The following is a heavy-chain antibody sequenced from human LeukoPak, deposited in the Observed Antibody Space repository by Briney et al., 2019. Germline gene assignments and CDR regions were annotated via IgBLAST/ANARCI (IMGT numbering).Heavy chain of an antibody. CDR3: AREFSSSWGPFDY. J-gene: IGHJ4*02. Sequence: ASVKVSCKASGFTFTSYYMHWVRRAPGQGLEWMGIINPSGVSTTYAQKLQGRVTMTTDTSASTVYMELSSLRSEDTAVYYCAREFSSSWGPFDYWGQGTLVTVSS. CDR2: INPSGVST. D-gene: IGHD6-6*01. CDR1: GFTFTSYY. V-gene: IGHV1-46*03.